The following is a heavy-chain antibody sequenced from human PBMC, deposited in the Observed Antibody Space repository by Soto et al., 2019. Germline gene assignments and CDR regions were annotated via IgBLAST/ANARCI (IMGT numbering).Heavy chain of an antibody. J-gene: IGHJ4*02. Sequence: EVQLVESGGGLVKPGGSLRLSCAASGFTFSSYSMNWVRQAPGKGLEWVSSISSSSSYIYYADSVKGRFTISRDNAKNSLYREMNSLRAEGTAVYYCARELYYYDSSGYGGLDYWGQGTLVTVSS. CDR3: ARELYYYDSSGYGGLDY. D-gene: IGHD3-22*01. CDR2: ISSSSSYI. V-gene: IGHV3-21*01. CDR1: GFTFSSYS.